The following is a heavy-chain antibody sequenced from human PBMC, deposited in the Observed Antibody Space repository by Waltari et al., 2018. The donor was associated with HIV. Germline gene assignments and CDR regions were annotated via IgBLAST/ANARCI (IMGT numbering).Heavy chain of an antibody. CDR1: GTSFTGYY. Sequence: QVRLEQWGAGLLKPSETLSLTCAVYGTSFTGYYWTWIRQSPGGGLQWIGEVDHRGSTHYNPSPKSRVSMSVDTFKHQFSLKLASVTAADTAVYYCANLISMTATDVFDVWGQGTLVSVSS. CDR3: ANLISMTATDVFDV. D-gene: IGHD2-21*02. CDR2: VDHRGST. V-gene: IGHV4-34*01. J-gene: IGHJ3*01.